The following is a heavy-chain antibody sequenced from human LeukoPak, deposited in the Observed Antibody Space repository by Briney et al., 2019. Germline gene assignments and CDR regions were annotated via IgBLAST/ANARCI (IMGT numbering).Heavy chain of an antibody. CDR2: ISPGSTRT. D-gene: IGHD3-3*01. CDR3: AKYALREIFFGDF. J-gene: IGHJ4*02. V-gene: IGHV3-23*01. CDR1: GFSFNNFT. Sequence: GGSLRLSCAASGFSFNNFTMSWVRQAPGKGLEWVSAISPGSTRTYYAASVKGRFTISRDNSMNTLYLHMDSLRAEDTAVYYCAKYALREIFFGDFWGQGTLVAVSS.